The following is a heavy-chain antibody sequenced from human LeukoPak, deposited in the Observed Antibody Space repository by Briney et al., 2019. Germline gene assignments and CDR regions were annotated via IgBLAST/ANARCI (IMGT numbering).Heavy chain of an antibody. CDR2: INPNSGGT. D-gene: IGHD3-10*01. J-gene: IGHJ5*02. Sequence: ASVKVSCKASGYTFTGYYMHWVRQAPGQGLEWMGWINPNSGGTNYAQKFQGRVTMTRDTSISTAYMELSRLRSEDTAVYYCANSPDSGTFGGLGWLDPWGQGTLVTVSS. V-gene: IGHV1-2*02. CDR3: ANSPDSGTFGGLGWLDP. CDR1: GYTFTGYY.